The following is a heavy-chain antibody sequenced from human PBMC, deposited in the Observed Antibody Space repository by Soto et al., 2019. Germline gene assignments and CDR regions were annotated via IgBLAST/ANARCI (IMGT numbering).Heavy chain of an antibody. V-gene: IGHV1-18*04. CDR1: GYTFSSYG. CDR3: ARGLFALRDLNYGMDV. J-gene: IGHJ6*02. Sequence: QVQVVQSGAEVKKPGASVRVSCKASGYTFSSYGVSWVRQAPGQGLEWMGWVSGHNGNTYYAQKLQGRVTMTTDTPTGTAYMELRSLRSDDTAVYYCARGLFALRDLNYGMDVWGQGTTVTVSS. CDR2: VSGHNGNT. D-gene: IGHD2-21*01.